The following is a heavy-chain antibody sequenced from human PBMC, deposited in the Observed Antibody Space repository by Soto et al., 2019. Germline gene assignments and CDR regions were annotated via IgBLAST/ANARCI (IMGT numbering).Heavy chain of an antibody. Sequence: SETLSLTCAVYGGSFSGYYWSWIRQHPGKGLEWIGYIYYSGSTYYNPSLKSRVTISVDTSKNQFSLKLSSVTAADTAVYYCARYCSGGSCYPRSDDAFDIWGQGTMVTVSS. J-gene: IGHJ3*02. CDR1: GGSFSGYY. CDR2: IYYSGST. CDR3: ARYCSGGSCYPRSDDAFDI. D-gene: IGHD2-15*01. V-gene: IGHV4-31*11.